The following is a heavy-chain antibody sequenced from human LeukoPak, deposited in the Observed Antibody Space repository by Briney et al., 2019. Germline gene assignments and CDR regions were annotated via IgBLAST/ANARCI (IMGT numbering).Heavy chain of an antibody. Sequence: PSQTLSLTCTVSGGSISSGSYYWSWIRQPAGKGLEWIGRIYTSGSTNYNPSLKSRVTISVDTSKNQFSLKLSSVTAADTAVYYCARDTRWLQFENWGQGTLVTVSP. D-gene: IGHD5-24*01. J-gene: IGHJ4*02. V-gene: IGHV4-61*02. CDR2: IYTSGST. CDR1: GGSISSGSYY. CDR3: ARDTRWLQFEN.